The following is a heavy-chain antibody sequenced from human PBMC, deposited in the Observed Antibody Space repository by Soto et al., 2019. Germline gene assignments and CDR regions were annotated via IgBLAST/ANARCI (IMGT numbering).Heavy chain of an antibody. J-gene: IGHJ6*02. CDR1: GFTFSSYA. CDR3: ARDYYRLXSGYGFSMDV. Sequence: PGGSLRLSCAASGFTFSSYAMHWVRQAPGKGLEWVAVISYDGSNKYYADSVKGRFTISRDNSKNTLYLQMNSLRAEDTAVYYCARDYYRLXSGYGFSMDVWGQGTTVTVSS. V-gene: IGHV3-30-3*01. D-gene: IGHD5-12*01. CDR2: ISYDGSNK.